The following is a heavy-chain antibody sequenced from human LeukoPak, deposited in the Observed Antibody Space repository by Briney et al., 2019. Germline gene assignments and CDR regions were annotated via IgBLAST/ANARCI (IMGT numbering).Heavy chain of an antibody. CDR3: ARDGGSRVVLDYFDY. V-gene: IGHV4-61*02. J-gene: IGHJ4*02. D-gene: IGHD2-15*01. Sequence: SETLSLTCTVSGGSISSGSYYWSWIRQPAGKGLEWIGRIQISGSTNYNPSLKSRVTMSVDTSKNQFSLKLSSVTAADTAVYYCARDGGSRVVLDYFDYWGQGTLVTVSS. CDR1: GGSISSGSYY. CDR2: IQISGST.